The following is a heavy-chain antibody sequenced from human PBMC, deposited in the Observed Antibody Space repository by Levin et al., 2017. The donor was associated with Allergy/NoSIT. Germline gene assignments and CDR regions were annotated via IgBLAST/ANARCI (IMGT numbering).Heavy chain of an antibody. CDR3: AKELHYDYGDYFSSEFDY. Sequence: GGSLRLSCAASGFTFSSYAMSWVRQAPGKGLEWVSAISGSGGSTYYADSVKGRFTISRDNSKNTLFLQMNSLRAEDTAVYYCAKELHYDYGDYFSSEFDYWGQGTLVTVSS. V-gene: IGHV3-23*01. CDR1: GFTFSSYA. D-gene: IGHD4-17*01. J-gene: IGHJ4*02. CDR2: ISGSGGST.